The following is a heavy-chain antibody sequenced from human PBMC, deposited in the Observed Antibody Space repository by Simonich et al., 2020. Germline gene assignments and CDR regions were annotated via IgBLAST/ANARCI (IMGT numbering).Heavy chain of an antibody. J-gene: IGHJ4*02. D-gene: IGHD3-10*01. CDR2: NNPILGLA. CDR1: GGTFSSYA. Sequence: QVQLVQSGAEVKKPGSSVKVSCKASGGTFSSYAISWVRQAPGQGLEWNGGNNPILGLANYAQKFQGRVKITADKSTSTAYMELSSLRSEDTAVYYCARTNTMRELDTMVRGVDYFDYWGQGTLVTVSS. CDR3: ARTNTMRELDTMVRGVDYFDY. V-gene: IGHV1-69*09.